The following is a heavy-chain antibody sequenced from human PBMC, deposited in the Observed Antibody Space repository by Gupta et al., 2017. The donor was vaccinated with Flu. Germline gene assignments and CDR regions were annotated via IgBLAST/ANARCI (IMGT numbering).Heavy chain of an antibody. D-gene: IGHD2-2*01. CDR3: AKGYCSSTSCYPYYWDY. Sequence: AMSWVRQAPGKGLEWVSAISGSGGSTYYADSVKGRFTISRDNSKNTLYLQMNSLRAEDTAVYYCAKGYCSSTSCYPYYWDYWGQGTLVTVSS. J-gene: IGHJ4*02. V-gene: IGHV3-23*01. CDR1: A. CDR2: ISGSGGST.